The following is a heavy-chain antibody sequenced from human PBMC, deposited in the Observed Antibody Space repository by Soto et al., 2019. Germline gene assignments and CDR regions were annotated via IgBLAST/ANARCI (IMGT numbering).Heavy chain of an antibody. V-gene: IGHV1-2*04. CDR3: ARGHGSGNRHFDY. D-gene: IGHD3-10*01. Sequence: ASVKVSCKASGYTFTGYYMHWVRQAPGQGLEWMGWINPNSGGTNYAQKFQGWVTMTRDTSISTDYMELSRLRSDETAVYHCARGHGSGNRHFDYWGPGNLVTVSS. J-gene: IGHJ4*02. CDR1: GYTFTGYY. CDR2: INPNSGGT.